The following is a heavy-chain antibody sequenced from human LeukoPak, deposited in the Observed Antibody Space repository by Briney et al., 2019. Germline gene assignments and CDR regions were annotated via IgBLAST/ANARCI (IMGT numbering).Heavy chain of an antibody. CDR2: IIPIFGTA. CDR1: GYTFTSYY. D-gene: IGHD5-18*01. V-gene: IGHV1-69*06. CDR3: ASLQGSYGYFDY. Sequence: SVKVSCKASGYTFTSYYMHWVRQAPGQGLEWMGGIIPIFGTANYAQKFQGRVTITADKSTSTAYMELSSLRSEDTAVYYCASLQGSYGYFDYWGQGTLVTVSS. J-gene: IGHJ4*02.